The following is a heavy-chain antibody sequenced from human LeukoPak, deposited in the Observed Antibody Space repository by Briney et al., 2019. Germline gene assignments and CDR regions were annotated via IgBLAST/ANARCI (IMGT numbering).Heavy chain of an antibody. CDR1: GGSISSYY. CDR2: IYYSGST. V-gene: IGHV4-59*01. J-gene: IGHJ4*02. Sequence: PSETLSLTCTVSGGSISSYYWSWIRQPPGKGLEWIGYIYYSGSTNYNPSLKSRVTISVDTSKNQFSLKLSSVTAADTAVYYCARGGAAAGFPFDYWGQGTLVTVSS. D-gene: IGHD6-13*01. CDR3: ARGGAAAGFPFDY.